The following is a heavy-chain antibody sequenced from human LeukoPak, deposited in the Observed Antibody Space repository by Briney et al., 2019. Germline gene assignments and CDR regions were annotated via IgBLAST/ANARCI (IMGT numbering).Heavy chain of an antibody. Sequence: ASVKVSCKASGGTFSSYAISWVRQAPGQGLEWMGGIIPIFGTANYAQKFQGRVTITTDESTSTAYMELSSLRSEDTAVYYCARDFVIASITGTPARGWFDPWGQGTLVTVSS. CDR2: IIPIFGTA. V-gene: IGHV1-69*05. J-gene: IGHJ5*02. CDR1: GGTFSSYA. D-gene: IGHD1-20*01. CDR3: ARDFVIASITGTPARGWFDP.